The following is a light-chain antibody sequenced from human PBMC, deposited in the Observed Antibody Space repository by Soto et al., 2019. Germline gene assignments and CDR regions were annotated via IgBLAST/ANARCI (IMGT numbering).Light chain of an antibody. J-gene: IGKJ1*01. V-gene: IGKV1-5*01. CDR1: QSISKS. CDR3: QHYGSYSRT. Sequence: DIQMSQSPSTLSASVGDRVTITCRASQSISKSLAWYQQKPGKAPSLLITDASSLGRGVPSRFSGSGSATAFNLTISRLQPDDFATYCCQHYGSYSRTFGQGTNVDIK. CDR2: DAS.